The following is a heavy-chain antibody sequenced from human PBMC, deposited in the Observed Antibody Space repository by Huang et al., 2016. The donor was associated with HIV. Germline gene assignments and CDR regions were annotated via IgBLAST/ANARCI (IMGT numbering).Heavy chain of an antibody. CDR2: IDYSGST. CDR3: ARDHHDFWRGYRRMYFFDH. Sequence: QVQLQESGPGLVKPSETLSLTCTVSGGSISTHYWSWIRQPPGKGLEGIGSIDYSGSTNYSPSLKSRVTILRDTSKNQFSLRVNSVTAADTAMYYCARDHHDFWRGYRRMYFFDHWGQGTLVTVSS. V-gene: IGHV4-59*11. D-gene: IGHD3-3*01. J-gene: IGHJ4*02. CDR1: GGSISTHY.